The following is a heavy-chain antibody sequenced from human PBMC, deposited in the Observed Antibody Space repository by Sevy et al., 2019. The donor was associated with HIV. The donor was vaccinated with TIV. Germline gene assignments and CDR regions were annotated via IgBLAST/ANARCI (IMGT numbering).Heavy chain of an antibody. J-gene: IGHJ4*02. V-gene: IGHV1-18*01. Sequence: ASVKVSCKASGYIFTSYGISWVRQAPRQGLEWMGWINGHNGNTNYVQNLQGRVTMTTDTSTNTAYMELRSLRSDDTAVYYCARGTKVELLRFDSWGQGTLVTVSS. CDR2: INGHNGNT. D-gene: IGHD1-7*01. CDR1: GYIFTSYG. CDR3: ARGTKVELLRFDS.